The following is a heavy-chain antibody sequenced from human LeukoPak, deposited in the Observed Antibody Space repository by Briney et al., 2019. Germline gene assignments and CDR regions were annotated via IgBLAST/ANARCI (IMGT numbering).Heavy chain of an antibody. Sequence: PSETLSLTCTVPGGSVSSGSYYWSWIRQPPGKGLEWIGYIYYSGSTNYNPSLKSRVTISVDTSKNQFSLKLSSVTAADTAVYYCARDSLENDAFDIWGQGTMVTVSS. V-gene: IGHV4-61*01. CDR3: ARDSLENDAFDI. J-gene: IGHJ3*02. CDR1: GGSVSSGSYY. CDR2: IYYSGST.